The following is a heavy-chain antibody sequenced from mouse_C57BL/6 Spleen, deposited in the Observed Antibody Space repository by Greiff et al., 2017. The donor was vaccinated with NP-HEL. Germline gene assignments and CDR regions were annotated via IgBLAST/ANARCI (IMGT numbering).Heavy chain of an antibody. CDR1: GYTFTTYP. Sequence: VQLKASGAELVKPGASVKMSCKASGYTFTTYPIEWMKQNHGKSLAWIGTFHPYNDDPKSNEKFKGKATLTVENSSSTVYLELSRLTSDDSAVYYCARRDGSSYGYFDVWGTGTTVTVSS. CDR3: ARRDGSSYGYFDV. CDR2: FHPYNDDP. J-gene: IGHJ1*03. V-gene: IGHV1-47*01. D-gene: IGHD1-1*01.